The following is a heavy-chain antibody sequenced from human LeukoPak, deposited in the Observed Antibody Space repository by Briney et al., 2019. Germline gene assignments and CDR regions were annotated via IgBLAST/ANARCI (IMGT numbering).Heavy chain of an antibody. J-gene: IGHJ4*02. D-gene: IGHD3-9*01. V-gene: IGHV3-15*01. Sequence: PGGSLRLSCAASGFTFSNAWMSWVRQAPGKGLEWVGRIKSKTDDGTTDYAAPVKGRFTISRDDSKNTLYLQMNSLKIENTAVYYCTTDSTIVYWGQGTLVTVSS. CDR2: IKSKTDDGTT. CDR1: GFTFSNAW. CDR3: TTDSTIVY.